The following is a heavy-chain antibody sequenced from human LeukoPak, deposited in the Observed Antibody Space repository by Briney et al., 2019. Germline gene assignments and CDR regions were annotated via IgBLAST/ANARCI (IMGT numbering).Heavy chain of an antibody. D-gene: IGHD5-18*01. CDR1: GGSISSSNW. CDR3: ARTTEGGYTYDYFYYYYMDV. Sequence: SETLSLTCAVSGGSISSSNWWSSVRQAPGKGLEWIGEIYHSGSTNYNPSLKSRVTISVDKSKNQFSLKLSSVTAADTAVYYCARTTEGGYTYDYFYYYYMDVWGKGTTVTISS. J-gene: IGHJ6*03. CDR2: IYHSGST. V-gene: IGHV4-4*02.